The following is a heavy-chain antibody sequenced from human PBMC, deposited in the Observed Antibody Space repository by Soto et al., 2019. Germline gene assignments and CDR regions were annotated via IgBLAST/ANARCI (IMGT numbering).Heavy chain of an antibody. CDR1: GFTFSIYA. J-gene: IGHJ4*02. CDR2: ISGSGGST. V-gene: IGHV3-23*01. D-gene: IGHD6-13*01. Sequence: EVQLLEPGGGLVQPGGSLRLSCAAAGFTFSIYAMSWVRQAPGKGLEWVSAISGSGGSTYYADSVKGRFTISRANSKNPRYLQTNSLRADDTAVYYCAKATRGGAATLIRDYWGQGTLVTVSS. CDR3: AKATRGGAATLIRDY.